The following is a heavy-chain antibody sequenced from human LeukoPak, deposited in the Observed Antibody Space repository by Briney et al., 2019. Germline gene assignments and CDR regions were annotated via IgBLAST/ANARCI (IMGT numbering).Heavy chain of an antibody. D-gene: IGHD1-26*01. CDR2: IYTSGST. Sequence: SETLSLTCTVSGGSISSYYWSWIRQPAGKGLEWIGRIYTSGSTNYNPSLKSRVTMSVDTSQNQFSLKLSSVTAADTAVYYCARIIVGATWKAFDVWGQGTMVTVSS. CDR1: GGSISSYY. V-gene: IGHV4-4*07. CDR3: ARIIVGATWKAFDV. J-gene: IGHJ3*01.